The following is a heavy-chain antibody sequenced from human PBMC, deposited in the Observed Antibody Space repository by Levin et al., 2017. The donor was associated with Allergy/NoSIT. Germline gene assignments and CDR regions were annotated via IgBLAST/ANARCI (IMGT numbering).Heavy chain of an antibody. V-gene: IGHV4-59*01. J-gene: IGHJ2*01. CDR1: GGSISSYY. Sequence: SETLSLTCTVSGGSISSYYWSWIRQPPGKGLEWIGYIYYSGSTNYNPSLKSRVTISVDTSKNQFSLKLSSVTAADTAVYYCARVGYCSGGSCYLPYWYFDRWGRGTLVTVSS. CDR2: IYYSGST. CDR3: ARVGYCSGGSCYLPYWYFDR. D-gene: IGHD2-15*01.